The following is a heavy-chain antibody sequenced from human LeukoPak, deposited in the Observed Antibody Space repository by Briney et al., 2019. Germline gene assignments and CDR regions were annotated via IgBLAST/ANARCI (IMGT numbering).Heavy chain of an antibody. D-gene: IGHD6-13*01. Sequence: GGSLRLSCAVSGFTFSRYGMHWVRQAPGKGLEYVSAINSNGGGTYYANSVKGRFTISRDNSKNTLYLQMNSLRAEDTAVYYCAKDRPHSSSWYCPFDYWGQGTLVTVSS. CDR1: GFTFSRYG. CDR3: AKDRPHSSSWYCPFDY. CDR2: INSNGGGT. J-gene: IGHJ4*02. V-gene: IGHV3-64*01.